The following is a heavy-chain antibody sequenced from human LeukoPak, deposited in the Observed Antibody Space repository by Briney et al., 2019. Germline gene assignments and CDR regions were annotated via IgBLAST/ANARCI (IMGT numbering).Heavy chain of an antibody. CDR2: IYYSGST. CDR3: ARHRTWLGYYYGMDV. D-gene: IGHD3-22*01. Sequence: SETLSLTCTVSGGSISSGGYYWGWIRQPPGKGLEWIGSIYYSGSTYYNPSLKSRVTISVDTSKNQFSPKLSSVTAADTAVYYCARHRTWLGYYYGMDVWGQGTTVTVSS. V-gene: IGHV4-39*01. CDR1: GGSISSGGYY. J-gene: IGHJ6*02.